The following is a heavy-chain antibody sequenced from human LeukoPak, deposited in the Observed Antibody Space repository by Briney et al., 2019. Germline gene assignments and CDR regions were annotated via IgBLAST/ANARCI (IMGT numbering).Heavy chain of an antibody. CDR1: GGTFSSYA. CDR3: ARRRGLYDSSGYYLDAFDI. D-gene: IGHD3-22*01. Sequence: SVKVSCKASGGTFSSYAISWVRQAPGQGLEWMGGIIPIFGTANYAQKFQGRVTITADKSTSTAYMELSSLRSEDTAVYYCARRRGLYDSSGYYLDAFDIWGQGTMVTVSS. V-gene: IGHV1-69*06. CDR2: IIPIFGTA. J-gene: IGHJ3*02.